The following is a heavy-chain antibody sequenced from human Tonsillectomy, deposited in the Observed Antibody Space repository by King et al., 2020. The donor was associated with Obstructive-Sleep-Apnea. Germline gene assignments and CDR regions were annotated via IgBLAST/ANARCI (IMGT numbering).Heavy chain of an antibody. V-gene: IGHV3-21*01. Sequence: VQLVESGGGLVKPGGSLRLSCAASGFTFSSYNMNWVRQAPGKGLEWVSSISSSSSYIYYADSVKGRFTISRDNAKNSLYLQMNSLRADTAVYYCAREDGWGSSFFDSWGQGPLFTFSS. CDR3: AREDGWGSSFFDS. CDR1: GFTFSSYN. J-gene: IGHJ4*02. CDR2: ISSSSSYI. D-gene: IGHD3-10*01.